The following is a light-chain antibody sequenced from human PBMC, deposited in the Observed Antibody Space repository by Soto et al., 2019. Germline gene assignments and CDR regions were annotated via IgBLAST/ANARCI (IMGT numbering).Light chain of an antibody. CDR2: DDG. CDR3: QVWDSSSDHPRVV. J-gene: IGLJ2*01. CDR1: SIGSKS. V-gene: IGLV3-21*02. Sequence: SYELAQAPSVPAAPGQTARITCGGNSIGSKSIHWYQQKPGQAPVLVVYDDGDRPSGIPERFSGANSGNTATLTISRVEDGDEADYYCQVWDSSSDHPRVVFGGGTQLTVL.